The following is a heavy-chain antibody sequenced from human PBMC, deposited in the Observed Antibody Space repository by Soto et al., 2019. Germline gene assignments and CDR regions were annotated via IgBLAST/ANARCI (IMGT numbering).Heavy chain of an antibody. CDR1: GVAMTYGAYS. CDR2: IGHLETT. J-gene: IGHJ4*02. CDR3: ARGGTCYNYFDY. Sequence: HTRSLTCSLSGVAMTYGAYSWSWLRPSPEKCLEWLGYIGHLETTYYNPSFKSRLSLSIDRTRNQFSLSLSSMTAADKAVYDCARGGTCYNYFDYWGQGTLVTVSS. V-gene: IGHV4-30-2*06. D-gene: IGHD2-15*01.